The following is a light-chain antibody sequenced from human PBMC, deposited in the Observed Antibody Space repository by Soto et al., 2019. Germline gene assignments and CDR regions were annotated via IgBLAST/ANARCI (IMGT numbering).Light chain of an antibody. CDR3: QQYNKWPLT. V-gene: IGKV3-15*01. Sequence: EIVMTQSPSTLSVSPGERATLSCRASQSVSIYLAWYQQTPGQAPRLLIYGASTRATGVPARFSGSASGTEFTLTISSLQSEDFTVYYCQQYNKWPLTFGQGTKVDIK. CDR1: QSVSIY. CDR2: GAS. J-gene: IGKJ1*01.